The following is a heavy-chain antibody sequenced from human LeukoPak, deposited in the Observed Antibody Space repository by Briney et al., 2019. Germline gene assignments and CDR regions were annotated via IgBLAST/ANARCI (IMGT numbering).Heavy chain of an antibody. V-gene: IGHV1-2*02. CDR2: INPNSGDT. Sequence: ASVKVPCKASGYTFTGYYMHWVRQAPGPGLEWMGWINPNSGDTNYAQKFQGRVTLTRDTSISTAYMELSGLRSDDTAVYYCARVVGATTMYYYYYMDVWGKGTTVTVSS. CDR3: ARVVGATTMYYYYYMDV. J-gene: IGHJ6*03. CDR1: GYTFTGYY. D-gene: IGHD1-26*01.